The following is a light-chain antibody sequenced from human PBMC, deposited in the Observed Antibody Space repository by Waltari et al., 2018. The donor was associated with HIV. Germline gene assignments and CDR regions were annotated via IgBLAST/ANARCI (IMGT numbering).Light chain of an antibody. CDR1: SSTIGAGYQ. CDR2: GNS. J-gene: IGLJ1*01. V-gene: IGLV1-40*01. CDR3: QSYDSSLSGYV. Sequence: QSVLTQPPSVSGAPGQRVTIPCTGSSSTIGAGYQVHWYQQLPGTAPKLLIYGNSNRPSGVPDRFSGSKSGTSASLAITGLQAEDEADYHCQSYDSSLSGYVFGTGTKVTVL.